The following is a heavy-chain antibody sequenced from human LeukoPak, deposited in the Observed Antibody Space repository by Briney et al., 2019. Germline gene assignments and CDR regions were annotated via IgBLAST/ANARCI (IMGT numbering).Heavy chain of an antibody. V-gene: IGHV3-23*01. D-gene: IGHD2-2*01. CDR2: SCSSGIT. CDR3: AKDLDCSSTNCYPDY. Sequence: SCSSGITYYADSVKVRFTISRDNSKNTLYLQMNSLRAEDTAVYYCAKDLDCSSTNCYPDYWGQGTLVTVSS. J-gene: IGHJ4*02.